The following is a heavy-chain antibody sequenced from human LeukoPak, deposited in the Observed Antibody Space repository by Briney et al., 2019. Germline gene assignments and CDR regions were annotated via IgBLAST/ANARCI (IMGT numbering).Heavy chain of an antibody. V-gene: IGHV3-21*01. Sequence: GGSLRLSCAASGFTFSTYNMNWVRQAPGKGLEWVSSISSRGRNIYYADSVKGRFTISRDNSNNSLYMQMSRLRAEDTAVYYCARDIPPVAFLEWLSSGFDCWGQGTLATVSS. D-gene: IGHD3-3*02. J-gene: IGHJ4*02. CDR2: ISSRGRNI. CDR1: GFTFSTYN. CDR3: ARDIPPVAFLEWLSSGFDC.